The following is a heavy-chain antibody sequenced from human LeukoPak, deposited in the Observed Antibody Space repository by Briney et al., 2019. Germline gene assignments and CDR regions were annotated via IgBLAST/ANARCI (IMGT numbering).Heavy chain of an antibody. CDR2: IYHSGST. CDR3: ARDRGWELLMNWFDP. Sequence: GSLRLSCAASGFTFSNYSMNWVRQPPGKGLEWIGSIYHSGSTYYNPSLKSRVTISVDTSKNQFSLKLSSVTAADTAVYYCARDRGWELLMNWFDPWGQGTLVTVSS. D-gene: IGHD1-26*01. CDR1: GFTFSNYS. V-gene: IGHV4-38-2*02. J-gene: IGHJ5*02.